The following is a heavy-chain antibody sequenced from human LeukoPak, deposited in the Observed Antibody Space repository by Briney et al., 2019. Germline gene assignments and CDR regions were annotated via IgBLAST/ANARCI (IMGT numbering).Heavy chain of an antibody. D-gene: IGHD2-15*01. J-gene: IGHJ5*02. CDR2: INPYNGNT. CDR3: ARGNVHSGGSCYL. Sequence: ASVKVSCKPSGYTFTRYGVGWVRRAPGQGLEWMGWINPYNGNTDYAQMFQGRVFLTTDTSTSTAYMELRSLRSDDSAVYYCARGNVHSGGSCYLWGQGTLVTVSS. V-gene: IGHV1-18*01. CDR1: GYTFTRYG.